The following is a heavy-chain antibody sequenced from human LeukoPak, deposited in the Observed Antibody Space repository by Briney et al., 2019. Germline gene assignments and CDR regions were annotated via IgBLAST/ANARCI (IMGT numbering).Heavy chain of an antibody. CDR2: IYYSGST. Sequence: SETLSLTCTVSGGSISSGGYYWRWIRQRPGKGLEWIGYIYYSGSTYYNPSLKSRVTISVDTSKNQFSLKLSSVTAADTAVYYCARGNWGSYFDYWGQGTLVTVSS. CDR3: ARGNWGSYFDY. J-gene: IGHJ4*02. CDR1: GGSISSGGYY. D-gene: IGHD7-27*01. V-gene: IGHV4-31*03.